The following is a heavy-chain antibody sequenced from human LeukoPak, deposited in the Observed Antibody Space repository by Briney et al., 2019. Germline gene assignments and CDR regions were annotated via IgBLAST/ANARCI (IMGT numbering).Heavy chain of an antibody. CDR2: IYYSGST. CDR3: ARADYNYDFWSGYYAY. D-gene: IGHD3-3*01. Sequence: SETLSLTCTVSGDSISSYYWIWIRQPPGKGLEWIGYIYYSGSTNYNPSLKSRVTISVDTSKNQFSLKLSSVTAADTAVYYCARADYNYDFWSGYYAYWGQGTLVTVSS. V-gene: IGHV4-59*08. CDR1: GDSISSYY. J-gene: IGHJ4*02.